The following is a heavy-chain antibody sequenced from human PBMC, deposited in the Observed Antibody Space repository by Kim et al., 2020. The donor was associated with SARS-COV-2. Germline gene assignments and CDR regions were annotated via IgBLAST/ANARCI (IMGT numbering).Heavy chain of an antibody. Sequence: GGSLRLSCAASGFTFSSYAMSWVRQAPGKGLEWVSVIYSGGSSTYYADSVKGRFTISRDNSKNTLYLQMNSLRAEDTAVYYCAKSAREVGYREAFDIWGQGTMVTVSS. D-gene: IGHD5-18*01. J-gene: IGHJ3*02. CDR2: IYSGGSST. CDR1: GFTFSSYA. V-gene: IGHV3-23*03. CDR3: AKSAREVGYREAFDI.